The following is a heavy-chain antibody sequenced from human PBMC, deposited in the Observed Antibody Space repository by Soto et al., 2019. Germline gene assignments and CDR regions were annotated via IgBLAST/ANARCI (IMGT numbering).Heavy chain of an antibody. CDR2: IIPIFGTA. D-gene: IGHD2-2*01. V-gene: IGHV1-69*12. J-gene: IGHJ6*02. Sequence: QVQLVQSGAEVKKPGSSVKVSCKASGGTFSSYAISWVRQAPGQGLEWMGGIIPIFGTANYAQKFQGRVTITADESTSTAYMELSSLRSEDTAVYYCARHDCISTSCYYYYYDGMDVWGQGTTVTVSS. CDR3: ARHDCISTSCYYYYYDGMDV. CDR1: GGTFSSYA.